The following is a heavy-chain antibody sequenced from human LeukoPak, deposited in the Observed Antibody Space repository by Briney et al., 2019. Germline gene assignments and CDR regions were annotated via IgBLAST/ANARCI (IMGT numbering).Heavy chain of an antibody. V-gene: IGHV3-21*01. CDR3: ARRVGADY. D-gene: IGHD1-26*01. Sequence: PGGSLRLLCAPSGFTFRNYWMNWVRQAPGKGLEWVSSISSSSSYIYYADSVKGRFTISRDNAKNSLYLQMNSLRAEDTAVYYCARRVGADYWGQGTLVTVSS. J-gene: IGHJ4*02. CDR1: GFTFRNYW. CDR2: ISSSSSYI.